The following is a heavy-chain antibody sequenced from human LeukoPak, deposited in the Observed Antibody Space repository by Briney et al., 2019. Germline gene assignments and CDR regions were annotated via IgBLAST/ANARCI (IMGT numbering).Heavy chain of an antibody. Sequence: GESLKISCRDSGNTFTTSLIVWVRQMPGKGLEWMGIIYPGDSDTKYSPSFQGQVTISADKSISTAYLHWNSLKASDTATYHCARPKYSSSLAFDFWGQGTPVTVSS. CDR2: IYPGDSDT. D-gene: IGHD6-6*01. CDR1: GNTFTTSL. CDR3: ARPKYSSSLAFDF. V-gene: IGHV5-51*01. J-gene: IGHJ4*02.